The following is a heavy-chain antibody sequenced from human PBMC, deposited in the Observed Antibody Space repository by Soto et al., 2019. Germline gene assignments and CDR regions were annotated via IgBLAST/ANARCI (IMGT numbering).Heavy chain of an antibody. D-gene: IGHD6-6*01. CDR1: GGTFSSYA. J-gene: IGHJ6*02. Sequence: SVKVSCKASGGTFSSYAISWVRRAPGQGLEWMGGIIPIFGTANYAQKFQGRVTITADESTSTAYMELSSLRSEDTAVYYCARDPVEYSSSFAYYYYYYGMDVWGQGTTVTVSS. CDR2: IIPIFGTA. CDR3: ARDPVEYSSSFAYYYYYYGMDV. V-gene: IGHV1-69*13.